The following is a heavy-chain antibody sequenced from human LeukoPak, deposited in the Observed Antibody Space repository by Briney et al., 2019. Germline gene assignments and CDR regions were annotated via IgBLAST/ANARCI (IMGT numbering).Heavy chain of an antibody. CDR3: AGLRWQRGGRSSFDY. D-gene: IGHD3-10*01. J-gene: IGHJ4*02. CDR1: GYSFTSHW. CDR2: VNPDDSDT. Sequence: GESLKISCKGSGYSFTSHWIGWVRQMPGKGLEWMGIVNPDDSDTIYSPSFQGQVTISADESITTAYLQWSSLKASDTAMYYCAGLRWQRGGRSSFDYWGQGALSPSPQ. V-gene: IGHV5-51*01.